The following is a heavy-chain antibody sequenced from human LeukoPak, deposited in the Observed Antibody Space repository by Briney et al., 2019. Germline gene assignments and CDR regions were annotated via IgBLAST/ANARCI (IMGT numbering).Heavy chain of an antibody. V-gene: IGHV3-23*01. J-gene: IGHJ6*02. CDR1: GFTFTDYS. CDR3: VKDRPCETCMPMDA. Sequence: PGGSLRLSCAGSGFTFTDYSMSWVRQAPEKGLEWVSGLGRSGENRYYATSVRGRFSISRDNSKDTVYLQMNSLRAEDTAIYYCVKDRPCETCMPMDAWGQGATVTVSS. D-gene: IGHD2-2*01. CDR2: LGRSGENR.